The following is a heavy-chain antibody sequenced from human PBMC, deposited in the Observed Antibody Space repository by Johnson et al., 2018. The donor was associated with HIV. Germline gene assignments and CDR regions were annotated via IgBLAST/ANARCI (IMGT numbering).Heavy chain of an antibody. CDR1: GFTFDDYA. V-gene: IGHV3-23*04. J-gene: IGHJ3*02. Sequence: EVQLVESGGGLVQPGRSLRLSCAASGFTFDDYAMHWVRQAPGKGLEWVSAISGSGGSTYYADSVKGRFTISRDNSKNTLYLQMNSLRAEDTAVYYCAKAEQDSGSYEADAFDIWGQGTMVTVSS. CDR3: AKAEQDSGSYEADAFDI. CDR2: ISGSGGST. D-gene: IGHD1-26*01.